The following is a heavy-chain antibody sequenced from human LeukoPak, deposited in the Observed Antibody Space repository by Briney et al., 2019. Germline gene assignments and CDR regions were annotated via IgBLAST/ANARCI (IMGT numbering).Heavy chain of an antibody. Sequence: SVKVSCKASGGTFSSYAISWVRQAPGQGLEWMGGIIPIFGTANCAQKFQGRVTITTDESTSTAYMELSSLRSEDTAVYYCARGTRDGYNTPFDYWGQGTLVTVSS. CDR1: GGTFSSYA. D-gene: IGHD5-24*01. CDR2: IIPIFGTA. J-gene: IGHJ4*02. V-gene: IGHV1-69*05. CDR3: ARGTRDGYNTPFDY.